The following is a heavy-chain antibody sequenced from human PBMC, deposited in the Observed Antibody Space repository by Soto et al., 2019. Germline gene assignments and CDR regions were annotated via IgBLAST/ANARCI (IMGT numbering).Heavy chain of an antibody. V-gene: IGHV3-13*01. Sequence: WGSLRLSCAASGFTFSSYDMHWVRQATGKGLEWVSAIGTAGDTYYPGSVKGRFTISRENAKNSLYLQMNSLRAGDTAVYYCARASGFDQGFDYWGQGTLVTVSS. CDR3: ARASGFDQGFDY. CDR1: GFTFSSYD. D-gene: IGHD3-9*01. CDR2: IGTAGDT. J-gene: IGHJ4*02.